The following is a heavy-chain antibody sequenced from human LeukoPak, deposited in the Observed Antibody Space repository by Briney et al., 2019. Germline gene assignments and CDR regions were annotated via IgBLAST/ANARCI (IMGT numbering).Heavy chain of an antibody. V-gene: IGHV3-11*01. D-gene: IGHD6-13*01. Sequence: PGGSLRLSCAASGFTFSDYYMSWIHQAPGKGLEWVSYISSSGSTIYYADSVEGRFTISRDNAKNSLCLQMNSLRAEDTAVYYCARVSSSWYQDSDYWGQGTLVTVSS. J-gene: IGHJ4*02. CDR1: GFTFSDYY. CDR2: ISSSGSTI. CDR3: ARVSSSWYQDSDY.